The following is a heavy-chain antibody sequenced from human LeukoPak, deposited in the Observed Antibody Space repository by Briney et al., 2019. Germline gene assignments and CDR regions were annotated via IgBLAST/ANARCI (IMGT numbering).Heavy chain of an antibody. CDR1: GGSFSGYY. D-gene: IGHD3-9*01. J-gene: IGHJ4*02. V-gene: IGHV4-34*01. CDR2: INHSGST. CDR3: ARLVIPYYFDY. Sequence: PSETLSLTCAVYGGSFSGYYWSWIRQPPGKGLEWIGEINHSGSTNYNPSLKSRVTISVDTSKNQFSLKLSSVTAADTAVYYCARLVIPYYFDYWGQGTLVTVSS.